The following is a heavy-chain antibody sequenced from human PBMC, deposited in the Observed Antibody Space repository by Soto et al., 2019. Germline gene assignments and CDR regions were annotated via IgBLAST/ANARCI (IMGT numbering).Heavy chain of an antibody. CDR2: MNPNSGHT. CDR3: GSTTYYYDSSGYSSRAFDI. J-gene: IGHJ3*02. V-gene: IGHV1-8*01. D-gene: IGHD3-22*01. CDR1: GYTFTCYD. Sequence: GASVKVSCKASGYTFTCYDINWVRQPSGQGIEWRGWMNPNSGHTGYAQKFQGRVTMTRNTSISTAYMELSSLRAEDTAVYYCGSTTYYYDSSGYSSRAFDIWGQGTMVTVSS.